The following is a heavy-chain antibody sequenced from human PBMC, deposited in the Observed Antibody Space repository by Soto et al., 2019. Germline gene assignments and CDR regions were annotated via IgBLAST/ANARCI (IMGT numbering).Heavy chain of an antibody. J-gene: IGHJ4*02. D-gene: IGHD6-13*01. CDR1: GGSISSSSYY. CDR2: IYYSGST. Sequence: PSETLSLTCTVSGGSISSSSYYWGWIRQPPGKGLEWIGSIYYSGSTHYNPSLKSRVTISVDTSKNQFSLKLSSVTAADTAVYYCARRQSSSWYGLWGQGTLVTVSS. V-gene: IGHV4-39*01. CDR3: ARRQSSSWYGL.